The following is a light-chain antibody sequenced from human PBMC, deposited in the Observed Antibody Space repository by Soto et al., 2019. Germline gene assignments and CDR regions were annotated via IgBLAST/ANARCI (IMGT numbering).Light chain of an antibody. CDR1: SSDVGSYKL. CDR3: CSYAGTSTHTV. V-gene: IGLV2-23*02. Sequence: QSVLTQPASVSGSPGQSITISCTGTSSDVGSYKLVSWYQQHPGKAPKLMISEVSKRPSGISDRFSGFKSGSTASLTISGLQAEDEADYYCCSYAGTSTHTVFGGGTQLTVL. CDR2: EVS. J-gene: IGLJ7*01.